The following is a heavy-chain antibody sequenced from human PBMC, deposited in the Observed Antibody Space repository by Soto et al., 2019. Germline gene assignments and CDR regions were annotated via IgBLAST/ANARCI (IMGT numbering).Heavy chain of an antibody. Sequence: GASVKVSCKASGYTFTSYAMHWVRQAPGQRLEWMGWINAGNGNTKYSQKFQGRVTITRDTSASTAYMELSSLRSEDTAVYYCARVSPDPWTRWYYYDSSGFPLQTEYFQHWGQGTLVTVSS. CDR1: GYTFTSYA. J-gene: IGHJ1*01. V-gene: IGHV1-3*01. D-gene: IGHD3-22*01. CDR3: ARVSPDPWTRWYYYDSSGFPLQTEYFQH. CDR2: INAGNGNT.